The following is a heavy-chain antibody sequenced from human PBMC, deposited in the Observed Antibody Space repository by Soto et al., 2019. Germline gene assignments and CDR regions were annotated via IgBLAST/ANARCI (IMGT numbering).Heavy chain of an antibody. CDR2: INPNSGGT. CDR3: ASRGYCSGRSCSAFDI. J-gene: IGHJ3*02. Sequence: QVQLVQSGAEVKKPGASVKVSCKASGYTFTGYYMHWVRQAPGQGLEWMGWINPNSGGTNYAQQFQGWVTMARDTSIRTADMELRRLRSDDTAVYYCASRGYCSGRSCSAFDIWGQGTMVTVSS. CDR1: GYTFTGYY. V-gene: IGHV1-2*04. D-gene: IGHD2-15*01.